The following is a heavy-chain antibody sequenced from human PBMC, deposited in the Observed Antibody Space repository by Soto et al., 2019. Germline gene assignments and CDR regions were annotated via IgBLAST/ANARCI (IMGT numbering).Heavy chain of an antibody. CDR2: IIPIFGTA. Sequence: SVKVSCKASGGTFSSYAISWVRQAPGQGLEWMGGIIPIFGTANYAQKFQGRVAITADESTSTAYMELSSLRSEDTAVYYCARGYGSFYGMDVWGQGTTVTVSS. J-gene: IGHJ6*02. CDR3: ARGYGSFYGMDV. D-gene: IGHD4-17*01. V-gene: IGHV1-69*13. CDR1: GGTFSSYA.